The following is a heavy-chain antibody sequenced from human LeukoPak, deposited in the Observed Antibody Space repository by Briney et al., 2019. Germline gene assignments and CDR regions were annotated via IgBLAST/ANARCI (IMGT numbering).Heavy chain of an antibody. J-gene: IGHJ3*02. CDR1: GFTFSSYG. D-gene: IGHD1-26*01. CDR3: ARDGHSGSYWRPDAFDI. CDR2: IRYDGSNK. V-gene: IGHV3-30*02. Sequence: GGSLRLSCAASGFTFSSYGMHWVRQAPGKGLEWVAFIRYDGSNKYYADSVKGRFTISRDNSKNTLYLQMNSLRAEDTAVYYCARDGHSGSYWRPDAFDIWGQGTMVTVSS.